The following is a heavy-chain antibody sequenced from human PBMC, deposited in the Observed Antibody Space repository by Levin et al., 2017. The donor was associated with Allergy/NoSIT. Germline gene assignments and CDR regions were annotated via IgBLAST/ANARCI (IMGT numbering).Heavy chain of an antibody. Sequence: TLSLTCAASGFTFSSYSMNWVRQAPGKGLEWVSSISSSSSYIYYADSVKGRFTISRDNAKNSLYLQMNSLRAEDTAVYYCARVAEMATIPWGQGTLVTVSS. J-gene: IGHJ5*02. V-gene: IGHV3-21*01. D-gene: IGHD5-24*01. CDR3: ARVAEMATIP. CDR1: GFTFSSYS. CDR2: ISSSSSYI.